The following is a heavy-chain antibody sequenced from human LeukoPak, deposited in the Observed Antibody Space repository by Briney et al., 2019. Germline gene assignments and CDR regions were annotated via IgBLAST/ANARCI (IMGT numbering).Heavy chain of an antibody. V-gene: IGHV1-18*01. CDR1: GYTFTSYG. J-gene: IGHJ4*02. CDR3: ARVFYYDSSGYSHRMYYFDY. D-gene: IGHD3-22*01. Sequence: ASVKVSCKASGYTFTSYGISWVRQAPGQGLEWMGWISAYNGNTNYAQKLQGRVTMTTDTSTSTAYMELRSLRSDDTAVYYCARVFYYDSSGYSHRMYYFDYWGQGTLVTVSS. CDR2: ISAYNGNT.